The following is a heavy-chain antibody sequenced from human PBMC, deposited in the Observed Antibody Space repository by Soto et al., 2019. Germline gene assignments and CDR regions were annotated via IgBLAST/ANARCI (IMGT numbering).Heavy chain of an antibody. CDR1: GGSVSSGSYY. V-gene: IGHV4-61*01. Sequence: VQLQESGPGLVKPSETLSLTCTVSGGSVSSGSYYWSWIRQPPGKGLEWIGYIYYSGSTNYNPSLKSRVTISVDTSKNQFSLKLSSVTAADTAVYYCARGGTYYDNGMDVWGQGTTVTVSS. D-gene: IGHD3-9*01. CDR2: IYYSGST. CDR3: ARGGTYYDNGMDV. J-gene: IGHJ6*02.